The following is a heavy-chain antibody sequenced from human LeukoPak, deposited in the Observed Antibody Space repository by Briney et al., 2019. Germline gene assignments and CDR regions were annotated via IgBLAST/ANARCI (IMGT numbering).Heavy chain of an antibody. J-gene: IGHJ3*02. D-gene: IGHD2-8*01. Sequence: SETLSLTCAVYGGSFSGYYWSWIRQPPGKGLEWIGEINHSGSTNYNPSLKSRVTMSLDTPKNQFSLKLSSVTAADTAVYYCARGLYGFDIWGQGTMVTVSS. CDR1: GGSFSGYY. CDR3: ARGLYGFDI. V-gene: IGHV4-34*01. CDR2: INHSGST.